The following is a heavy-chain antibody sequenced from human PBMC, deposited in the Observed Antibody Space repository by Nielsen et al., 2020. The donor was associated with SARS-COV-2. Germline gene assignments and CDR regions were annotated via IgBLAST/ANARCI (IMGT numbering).Heavy chain of an antibody. Sequence: SLKISCATSGFSFDDYGMHWVRQAPGKGLEWVSGISWNSGSRGHADSVRGRFTISRDNAKKSLYLQMNNLRTEDTAVYYCAKSSNSDYYYYYGMDVWCQGTTVTVSS. J-gene: IGHJ6*02. D-gene: IGHD2-2*01. CDR2: ISWNSGSR. V-gene: IGHV3-9*01. CDR3: AKSSNSDYYYYYGMDV. CDR1: GFSFDDYG.